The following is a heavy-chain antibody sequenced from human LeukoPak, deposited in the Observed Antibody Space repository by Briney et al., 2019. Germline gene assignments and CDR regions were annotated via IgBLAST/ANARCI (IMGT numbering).Heavy chain of an antibody. CDR1: GGSISSGSYY. Sequence: SETLSLTCTVSGGSISSGSYYWSWIRRPAGKGLEWIGRIYTSGSTNYNPSLKSRVTISVDTSKNQFSLKLSSVTAADTAVYYCARGMATIAGDAFDIWGQGTMVTVSS. D-gene: IGHD5-24*01. CDR3: ARGMATIAGDAFDI. V-gene: IGHV4-61*02. CDR2: IYTSGST. J-gene: IGHJ3*02.